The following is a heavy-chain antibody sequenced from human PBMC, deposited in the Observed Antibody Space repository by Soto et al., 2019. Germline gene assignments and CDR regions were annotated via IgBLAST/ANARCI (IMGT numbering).Heavy chain of an antibody. CDR2: ISYDGSNK. J-gene: IGHJ6*02. D-gene: IGHD2-2*01. Sequence: GGSLRLSCAASGFTFISYGMHWVRQAPGKGLEWVAVISYDGSNKYYADSVKGRFTISRDNSKNTLYLQMNSLRAEDTAVYYCAKVQSTPTGVVPFYGMDVWGQGTTVTVSS. V-gene: IGHV3-30*18. CDR3: AKVQSTPTGVVPFYGMDV. CDR1: GFTFISYG.